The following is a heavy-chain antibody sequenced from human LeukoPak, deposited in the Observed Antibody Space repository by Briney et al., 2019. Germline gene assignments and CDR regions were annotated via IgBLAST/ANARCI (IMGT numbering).Heavy chain of an antibody. J-gene: IGHJ4*02. CDR3: ASHKGNYYGSGIFDY. CDR2: ISGSGGST. D-gene: IGHD3-10*01. CDR1: GFTFSSYA. V-gene: IGHV3-23*01. Sequence: GGSLRLSCAASGFTFSSYAMSWVRQAPGKGLKWVSAISGSGGSTYYADSVKGRFTISRDNAKNSLYLQMNSLRAEDTAVYYCASHKGNYYGSGIFDYWGQGTLVTVSS.